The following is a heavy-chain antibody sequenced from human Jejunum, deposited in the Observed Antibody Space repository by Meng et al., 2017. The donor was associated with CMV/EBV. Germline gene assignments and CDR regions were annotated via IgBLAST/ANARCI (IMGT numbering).Heavy chain of an antibody. V-gene: IGHV3-73*01. J-gene: IGHJ4*02. CDR3: TRADSSNYGSLFDY. D-gene: IGHD4-11*01. Sequence: FGASAVHWVRHASGDGLEWVGRLGGKAHSYATAYAASVKGGFTISRDDSKNTTYLQMNSLKTEDTAVYYCTRADSSNYGSLFDYWGQGTLVTVSS. CDR2: LGGKAHSYAT. CDR1: FGASA.